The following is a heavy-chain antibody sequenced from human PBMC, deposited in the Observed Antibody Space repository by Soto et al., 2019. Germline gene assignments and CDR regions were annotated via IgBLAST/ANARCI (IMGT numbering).Heavy chain of an antibody. CDR2: IYYSGST. Sequence: PSETLSLTCTVSGGSISSYYWSWIRQPPGKGLEWIGYIYYSGSTNYNPSLKSRVTISVDTSKNQFSLKLSSVTAADTAVYYCARVRVDCSGGSCYPLVDYWGQGTLVTVSS. V-gene: IGHV4-59*01. CDR1: GGSISSYY. CDR3: ARVRVDCSGGSCYPLVDY. J-gene: IGHJ4*02. D-gene: IGHD2-15*01.